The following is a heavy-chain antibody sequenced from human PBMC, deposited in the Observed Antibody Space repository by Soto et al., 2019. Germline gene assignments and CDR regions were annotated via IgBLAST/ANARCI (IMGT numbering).Heavy chain of an antibody. J-gene: IGHJ6*02. V-gene: IGHV4-30-4*01. Sequence: SETLSLTCTVSGDSIRSADYYWSWLRQTPGKGLEWIRNIFYSGTTYYNPSLKSRLTITVDTSKNHFSLRLTSVTAADTAVDYCARDRWVEPELYYYGMDVWGQGTTVTVSS. CDR1: GDSIRSADYY. D-gene: IGHD1-1*01. CDR3: ARDRWVEPELYYYGMDV. CDR2: IFYSGTT.